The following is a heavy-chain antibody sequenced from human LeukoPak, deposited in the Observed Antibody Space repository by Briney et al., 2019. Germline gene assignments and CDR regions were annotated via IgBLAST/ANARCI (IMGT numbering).Heavy chain of an antibody. CDR1: GFTFSNYL. Sequence: GGSLRLSCVASGFTFSNYLMHWVRQAPGKGLVWVSRIKSDGSNKMYADSVKGRFTIPRDNAENTLYLQMNSLSVEDTAVYYCTREGSLGQQLPPDYWGQGTLVTVSS. V-gene: IGHV3-74*03. CDR2: IKSDGSNK. D-gene: IGHD6-13*01. CDR3: TREGSLGQQLPPDY. J-gene: IGHJ4*02.